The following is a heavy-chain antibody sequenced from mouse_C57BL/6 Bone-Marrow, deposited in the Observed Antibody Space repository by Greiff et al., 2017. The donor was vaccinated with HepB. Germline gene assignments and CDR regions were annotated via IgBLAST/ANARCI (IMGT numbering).Heavy chain of an antibody. V-gene: IGHV1-55*01. CDR2: IYPGSGST. Sequence: QVQLQQSGAELVKPGASVKMSCKASGYTFTSYWITWVKQRPGQGLEWIGDIYPGSGSTNYNEKFKSKATLTVDTSSSTAYMQLSSLTSEDSAVYYCARDGENNWDPYYFDYWGQGTTLTVSS. J-gene: IGHJ2*01. CDR3: ARDGENNWDPYYFDY. CDR1: GYTFTSYW. D-gene: IGHD4-1*02.